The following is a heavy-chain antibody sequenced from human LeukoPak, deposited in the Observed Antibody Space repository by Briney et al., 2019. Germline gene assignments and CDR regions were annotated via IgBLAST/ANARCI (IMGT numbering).Heavy chain of an antibody. CDR1: GLTFSSRYW. CDR2: ISPDGSSR. V-gene: IGHV3-74*01. Sequence: GGSLRLSCVASGLTFSSRYWMHWVRQAPGKGLVWVSRISPDGSSRGYADSVKGRFTISRDNAKNTLYLQMSSLRVEDTAVYYRARDGEGLHYWGQGTLVTVSS. D-gene: IGHD7-27*01. J-gene: IGHJ4*02. CDR3: ARDGEGLHY.